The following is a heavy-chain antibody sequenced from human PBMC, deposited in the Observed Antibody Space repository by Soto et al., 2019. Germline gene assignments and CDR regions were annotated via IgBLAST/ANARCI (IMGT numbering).Heavy chain of an antibody. Sequence: SDTLSLTCAVYGGSFSGYYWSWIRQPPGKGLEWIGEINHSGSTNYNPSLKSRVTISVDTSKNQFSLKLSSVTAADTAVYYCARTTVTTDDDAFDIWGQGTMVTVSS. CDR3: ARTTVTTDDDAFDI. CDR2: INHSGST. J-gene: IGHJ3*02. V-gene: IGHV4-34*01. D-gene: IGHD4-17*01. CDR1: GGSFSGYY.